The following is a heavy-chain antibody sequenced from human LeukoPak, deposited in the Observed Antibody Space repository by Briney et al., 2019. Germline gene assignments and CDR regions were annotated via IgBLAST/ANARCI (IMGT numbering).Heavy chain of an antibody. D-gene: IGHD4-23*01. V-gene: IGHV1-46*01. CDR2: INPSGGST. J-gene: IGHJ4*02. Sequence: GASVKVSCKASGYTFTSYYMHWVRQAPGQGLEWMGIINPSGGSTSYAQKFQGRVTMTRDTSTSTVYMKLSSLRSEDTAVYYCARDLRWGYYFDYWGQGTLVTVSS. CDR3: ARDLRWGYYFDY. CDR1: GYTFTSYY.